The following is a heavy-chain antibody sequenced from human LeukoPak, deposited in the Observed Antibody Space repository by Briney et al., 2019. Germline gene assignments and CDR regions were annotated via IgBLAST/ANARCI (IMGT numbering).Heavy chain of an antibody. Sequence: GGSLRLSCAASGFTFSSYTMHWVRQAPGKGLEWVAVISYDGRNKYYPDSVKGRFTISRDNSKDTLYLQMNSLRAEDTAVYYCTGYSSGWSYFDYWGQGTLVTVSS. D-gene: IGHD6-19*01. CDR3: TGYSSGWSYFDY. CDR1: GFTFSSYT. J-gene: IGHJ4*02. V-gene: IGHV3-30*04. CDR2: ISYDGRNK.